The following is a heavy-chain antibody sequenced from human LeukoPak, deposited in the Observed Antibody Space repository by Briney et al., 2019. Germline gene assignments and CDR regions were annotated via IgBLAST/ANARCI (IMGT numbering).Heavy chain of an antibody. CDR1: GGSISGYY. CDR2: IYSSGHT. Sequence: SETLSLTCTVSGGSISGYYWSLIRQPPGKGLEWSGYIYSSGHTNYNPSLKSRVTSSVDTSKNQLTLILISETAADTAVYYCARGERPGLDSWGQGTLVAVSS. D-gene: IGHD1-14*01. V-gene: IGHV4-59*01. J-gene: IGHJ4*02. CDR3: ARGERPGLDS.